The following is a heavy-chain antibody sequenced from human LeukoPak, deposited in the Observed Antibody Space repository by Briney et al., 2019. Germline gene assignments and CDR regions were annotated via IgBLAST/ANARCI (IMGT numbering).Heavy chain of an antibody. CDR2: ISSSSSYI. V-gene: IGHV3-21*01. Sequence: PGGSLRLSCAASGFTFSSYSMKWVRQAPGKGLEWVSSISSSSSYIYYADSVKGRFTISRDNAKNSLYLQMNSLRAEDTAVYYCAKASTIFGVVTVWGQGTLVTVSS. J-gene: IGHJ4*02. D-gene: IGHD3-3*01. CDR3: AKASTIFGVVTV. CDR1: GFTFSSYS.